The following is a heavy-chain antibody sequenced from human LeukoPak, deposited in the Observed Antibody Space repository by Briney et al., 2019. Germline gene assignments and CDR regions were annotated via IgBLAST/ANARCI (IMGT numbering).Heavy chain of an antibody. V-gene: IGHV1-69*13. Sequence: ASVKVSCKASGYTFTSYDFNWVRQAPGQGLEWMGGIIPIFGTANYAQKFQGRVTITVDESTSTAYMELSSLRSEDTAVYYCARHYYYGDYGIDYWGQGTLVTVSS. J-gene: IGHJ4*02. D-gene: IGHD4-17*01. CDR3: ARHYYYGDYGIDY. CDR2: IIPIFGTA. CDR1: GYTFTSYD.